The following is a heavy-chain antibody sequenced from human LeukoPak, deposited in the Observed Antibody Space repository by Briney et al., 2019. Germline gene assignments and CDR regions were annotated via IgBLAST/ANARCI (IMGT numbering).Heavy chain of an antibody. CDR1: GGSISSSSYY. V-gene: IGHV4-39*01. D-gene: IGHD3-9*01. J-gene: IGHJ4*02. Sequence: SETLSLTCAVSGGSISSSSYYWGWIRQPPGKGLEWIGSIYYSGSTYYNPSLKSRVTISVDTSKNQFSLKLSSVTAADTAVYYCAAGAYYDILTGYYTWIYYFDYWGQGTLVTVSS. CDR2: IYYSGST. CDR3: AAGAYYDILTGYYTWIYYFDY.